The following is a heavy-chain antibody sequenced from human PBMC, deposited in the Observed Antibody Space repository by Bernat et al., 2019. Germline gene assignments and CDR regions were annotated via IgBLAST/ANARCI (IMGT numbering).Heavy chain of an antibody. CDR1: GFTFSSYG. Sequence: QVQLVESGGGLVQPGRSLSLSCAASGFTFSSYGMHWVRQAPGKGLEWVAVISYDGSNKYYDDSVQGLFTITRGNSKNTLYLQMNSLRAEDTAVSYCANDVDGYSGYDWWGGRGGGRFAYRGRGTLITVSS. V-gene: IGHV3-30*18. CDR3: ANDVDGYSGYDWWGGRGGGRFAY. D-gene: IGHD5-12*01. CDR2: ISYDGSNK. J-gene: IGHJ4*01.